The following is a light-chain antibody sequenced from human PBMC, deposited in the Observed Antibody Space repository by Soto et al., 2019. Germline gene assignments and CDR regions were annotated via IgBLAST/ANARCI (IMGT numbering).Light chain of an antibody. J-gene: IGKJ2*01. V-gene: IGKV3-11*01. CDR3: QQRSNWPPEYT. CDR1: QSVSSY. Sequence: EIVLTQSPATLSLSPGERATLSCRASQSVSSYLAWYQQKPGQAPRLLIYDASNRATGIPARFSGSGSGTDFTLTISSLEPEDFADYYCQQRSNWPPEYTFGRGTKLEIK. CDR2: DAS.